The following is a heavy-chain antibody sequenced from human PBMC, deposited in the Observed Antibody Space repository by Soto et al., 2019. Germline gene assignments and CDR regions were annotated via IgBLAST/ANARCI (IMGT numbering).Heavy chain of an antibody. V-gene: IGHV3-9*01. CDR1: GFTFDDYA. CDR3: AKGPGSSWTRGENWFDP. Sequence: PGGSLRLSCAASGFTFDDYAMHWVRQAPGKGLEWVSGISWNSGSIGYADSVKGRFTISRDNAKNSLYLQMNSLRAEDTALYYCAKGPGSSWTRGENWFDPWGQGTLVTVSS. J-gene: IGHJ5*02. CDR2: ISWNSGSI. D-gene: IGHD6-13*01.